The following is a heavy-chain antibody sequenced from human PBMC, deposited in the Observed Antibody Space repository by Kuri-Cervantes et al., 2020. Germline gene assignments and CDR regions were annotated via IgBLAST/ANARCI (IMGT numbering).Heavy chain of an antibody. J-gene: IGHJ4*02. D-gene: IGHD4-17*01. CDR1: GFTFSSYG. V-gene: IGHV3-30*18. CDR3: AKAALNNDLGEVFDY. CDR2: ISYDGSNK. Sequence: GESLKISCAASGFTFSSYGMHWVRQAPGKGLEWVAVISYDGSNKYYADSVKGRFTISRDNSKNTLYLQMNSLRPEDTAVYYCAKAALNNDLGEVFDYWGQGTLVTVSS.